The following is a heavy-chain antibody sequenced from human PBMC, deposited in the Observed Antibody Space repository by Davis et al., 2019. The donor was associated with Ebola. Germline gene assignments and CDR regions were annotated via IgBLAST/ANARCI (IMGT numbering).Heavy chain of an antibody. CDR1: GFTFTSSA. CDR3: AASAGTVGKFDY. Sequence: AASVKVSCKASGFTFTSSAIQWVRQARGQRLEWIGWIVVGSGNTNYAQRFQERVTITRDMSTSTSFLDLRNLRSEDTAVYYCAASAGTVGKFDYWGQGTLVTVSS. V-gene: IGHV1-58*02. D-gene: IGHD1-14*01. CDR2: IVVGSGNT. J-gene: IGHJ4*01.